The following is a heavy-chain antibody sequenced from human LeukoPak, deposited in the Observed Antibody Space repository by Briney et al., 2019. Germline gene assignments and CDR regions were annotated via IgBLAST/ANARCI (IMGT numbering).Heavy chain of an antibody. CDR1: GITFTTYA. J-gene: IGHJ4*02. V-gene: IGHV3-23*01. CDR3: AKVLSGTLTFDR. CDR2: ISDGGGST. D-gene: IGHD3-10*01. Sequence: PGGSLRPSCAASGITFTTYAMSWVRQAPGKGLEWVSAISDGGGSTYYADSVKGRFTISRDNSKNTLYLQMNSLRAEDTAVYYCAKVLSGTLTFDRWGQGTLVTVSS.